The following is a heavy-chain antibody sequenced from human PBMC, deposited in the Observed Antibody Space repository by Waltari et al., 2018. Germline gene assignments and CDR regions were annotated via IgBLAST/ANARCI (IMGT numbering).Heavy chain of an antibody. J-gene: IGHJ6*02. CDR1: GFSFAHSG. CDR2: IWYDVSKK. D-gene: IGHD1-26*01. CDR3: ARDQYGESFYYAMNV. V-gene: IGHV3-33*01. Sequence: QEKLVESGGGVVQSGRSLKLSCEASGFSFAHSGMHWVRQAPGKGLEWVAIIWYDVSKKYYADSVKGRFDISRYNSRNTLYLQMDSLRAEDTAVYFCARDQYGESFYYAMNVWGQGTAVTVSS.